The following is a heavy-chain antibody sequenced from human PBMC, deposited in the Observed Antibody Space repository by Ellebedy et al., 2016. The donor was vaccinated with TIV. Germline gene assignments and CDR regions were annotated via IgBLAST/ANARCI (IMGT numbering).Heavy chain of an antibody. CDR2: INYSGTT. CDR1: GSSVSSGAHY. Sequence: MPSETLSLTCTVSGSSVSSGAHYWSSIRQSPGKGLEWIGYINYSGTTDYNPSLKSRVTISVDMSKNQFSLHLNSVTAADTAVYFCARDPQSGRGRYYYGMDVWGQGTTVTVSS. CDR3: ARDPQSGRGRYYYGMDV. J-gene: IGHJ6*02. V-gene: IGHV4-61*08. D-gene: IGHD3-10*01.